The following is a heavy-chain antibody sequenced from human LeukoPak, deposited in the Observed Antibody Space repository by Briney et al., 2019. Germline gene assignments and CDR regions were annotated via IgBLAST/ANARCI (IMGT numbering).Heavy chain of an antibody. Sequence: ASVKVSCKASGYTFTDYYIHWVRQAPGQGLEWMGWINPKSGGTNYAQKFQGRVTMTRDTSISTAYMELSSLRSDDTAVYYCARVSIVGGGLDYWGQGTLVTVFS. CDR1: GYTFTDYY. V-gene: IGHV1-2*02. CDR3: ARVSIVGGGLDY. CDR2: INPKSGGT. J-gene: IGHJ4*02. D-gene: IGHD1-26*01.